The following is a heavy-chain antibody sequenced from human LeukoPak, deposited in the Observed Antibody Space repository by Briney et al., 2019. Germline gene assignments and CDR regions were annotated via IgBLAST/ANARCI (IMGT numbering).Heavy chain of an antibody. D-gene: IGHD6-19*01. J-gene: IGHJ6*02. CDR3: ARSSVSSGWYRDYYYGMDV. Sequence: HGESLKISCKGSGYSFTSYWIGWVRQMPGKGLEWMGIIYPGDSDTRYSPSFQGQVTISADKSISTAYLQWSSLKASDTAMYYCARSSVSSGWYRDYYYGMDVWGQGTTVTVSS. V-gene: IGHV5-51*01. CDR1: GYSFTSYW. CDR2: IYPGDSDT.